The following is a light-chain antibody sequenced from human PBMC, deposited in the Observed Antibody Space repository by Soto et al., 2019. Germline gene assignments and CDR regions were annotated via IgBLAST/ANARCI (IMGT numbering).Light chain of an antibody. CDR2: DVS. Sequence: QSALTQPASVSGSPGQSITISCTGTSSDVGGYTYVSWYQQQPGKAHKLMIYDVSTRPSGVYNRFSGSKSGNTASLTISGLQAEDEADYYCSSYTSSSTRVFGGGTQLTVL. V-gene: IGLV2-14*01. CDR1: SSDVGGYTY. CDR3: SSYTSSSTRV. J-gene: IGLJ2*01.